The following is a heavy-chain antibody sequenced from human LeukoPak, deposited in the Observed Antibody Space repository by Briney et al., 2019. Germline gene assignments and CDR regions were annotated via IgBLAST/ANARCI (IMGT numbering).Heavy chain of an antibody. CDR1: GFTFSTYG. V-gene: IGHV3-23*01. J-gene: IGHJ6*03. Sequence: GGTLRLSCAASGFTFSTYGMSWVRQAPGKGLEWVSAIGGSGGCTYYADSVKGRFTISRDNSKNTLYLQMNSLRAEDTAVYYCAKRGSGWYEDYYYYMDVWGKGTTVTISS. CDR2: IGGSGGCT. CDR3: AKRGSGWYEDYYYYMDV. D-gene: IGHD6-19*01.